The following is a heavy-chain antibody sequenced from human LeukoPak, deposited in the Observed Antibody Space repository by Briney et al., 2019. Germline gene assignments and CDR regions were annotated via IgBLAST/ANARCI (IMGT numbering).Heavy chain of an antibody. J-gene: IGHJ3*02. CDR2: IYLSGST. CDR3: AREGGVGDYYDSSGYPDAFDI. D-gene: IGHD3-22*01. V-gene: IGHV4-59*01. CDR1: GGSISSYY. Sequence: ETLSLACTVSGGSISSYYWSWVRQPPGKGLEWIGYIYLSGSTNYNPSLKSRVTISVDTSKNQFSLKLSSVTAADTAVYYCAREGGVGDYYDSSGYPDAFDIWGQGTMVTVSS.